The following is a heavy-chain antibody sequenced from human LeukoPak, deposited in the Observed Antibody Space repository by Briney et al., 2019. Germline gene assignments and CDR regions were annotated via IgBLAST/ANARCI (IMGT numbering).Heavy chain of an antibody. Sequence: GGSQRLSCSASGFTFSSYAMHWVRQAPGQGLEYVSAISNNGDTTHYADSVKGRFTISRDNSKNTLYLQLSSLRAEDTAVYYCVKGASSYGSGSYYNEPNDFWGQGTLVTVSS. CDR1: GFTFSSYA. CDR2: ISNNGDTT. CDR3: VKGASSYGSGSYYNEPNDF. J-gene: IGHJ4*02. D-gene: IGHD3-10*01. V-gene: IGHV3-64D*06.